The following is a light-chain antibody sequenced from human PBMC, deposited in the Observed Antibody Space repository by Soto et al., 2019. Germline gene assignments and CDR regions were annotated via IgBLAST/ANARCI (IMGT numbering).Light chain of an antibody. V-gene: IGLV1-44*01. CDR1: SSNIGRNT. CDR3: AAWDDTSSFV. CDR2: TND. Sequence: QPVLTQPPSASGTPGQRVIISCSGGSSNIGRNTVNGYQHLPGTAPRLLIYTNDQRPSGVPDRFSGSKSGTSASLAISGLQSEDEADYYCAAWDDTSSFVFGTGTKLTVL. J-gene: IGLJ1*01.